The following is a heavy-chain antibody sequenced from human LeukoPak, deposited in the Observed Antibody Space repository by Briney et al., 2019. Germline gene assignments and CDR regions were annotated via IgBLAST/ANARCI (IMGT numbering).Heavy chain of an antibody. CDR1: GFTFSDYY. J-gene: IGHJ3*02. D-gene: IGHD6-6*01. CDR3: ARDRGPHSSSPNSGAFDI. V-gene: IGHV3-11*04. CDR2: ITSAGTI. Sequence: PGGSLRLSCAASGFTFSDYYMTWIRQAPGKGLEWVSYITSAGTIYNADSVKGRFTISRDNAKNSLYLQMNSVRAEDTAVYYCARDRGPHSSSPNSGAFDIWGQGPMVTVSS.